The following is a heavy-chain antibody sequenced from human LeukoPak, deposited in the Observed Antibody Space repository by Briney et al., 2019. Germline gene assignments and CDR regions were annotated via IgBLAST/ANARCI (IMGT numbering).Heavy chain of an antibody. J-gene: IGHJ4*02. CDR1: GASISSSSYY. V-gene: IGHV4-39*01. Sequence: HPSETLSLTCTVSGASISSSSYYWGWIRQPPGKGLEWIGSVYYRGSTYYNSSLKSRVTISVDTSENQFSLKLNSVTAADTAVYYCARHPVARDSSDWYTGIDYWGQGTLVTVSS. CDR2: VYYRGST. CDR3: ARHPVARDSSDWYTGIDY. D-gene: IGHD6-19*01.